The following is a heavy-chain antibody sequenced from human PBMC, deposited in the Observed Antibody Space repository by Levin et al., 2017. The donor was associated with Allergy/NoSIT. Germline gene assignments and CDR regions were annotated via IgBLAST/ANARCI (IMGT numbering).Heavy chain of an antibody. D-gene: IGHD3-16*02. CDR3: ARDYVWGSYRAFDI. Sequence: SQTLSLTCTVSGGSISSGGYYWSWIRQHPGKGLEWIGYIYYSGSTYYNPSLKSRVTISVDTSKNQFSLKLSSVTAADTAVYYCARDYVWGSYRAFDIWGQGTMVTVSS. CDR2: IYYSGST. V-gene: IGHV4-31*03. J-gene: IGHJ3*02. CDR1: GGSISSGGYY.